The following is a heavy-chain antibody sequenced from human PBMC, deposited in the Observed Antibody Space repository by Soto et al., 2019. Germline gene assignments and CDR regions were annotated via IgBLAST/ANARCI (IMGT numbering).Heavy chain of an antibody. J-gene: IGHJ4*02. CDR1: GFTFSTYG. D-gene: IGHD1-26*01. CDR3: ARAVGPFDY. CDR2: IWYDGSHK. V-gene: IGHV3-33*01. Sequence: QVQLVESGGGVVQPGRSLRLSCAASGFTFSTYGMHWGRQAPGTGLEWVAVIWYDGSHKDYADSVKGRFTISRDNSKNTLYLQMNSLRVEDTAVYYCARAVGPFDYWGQGTLVAVSS.